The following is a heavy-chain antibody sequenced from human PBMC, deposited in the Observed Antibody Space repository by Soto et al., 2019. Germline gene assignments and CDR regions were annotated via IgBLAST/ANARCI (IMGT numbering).Heavy chain of an antibody. V-gene: IGHV3-23*01. CDR1: GFTFSSYA. CDR3: AKDLAEYYDFWRASALLNYGMDV. CDR2: ISGSGGST. D-gene: IGHD3-3*01. J-gene: IGHJ6*02. Sequence: HPGGSLRLSCAASGFTFSSYAMSWVRQAPGKGLEWVSVISGSGGSTYYADSVKGRFTISRDNSKNTLYLQMNSLRAEDTAVYYCAKDLAEYYDFWRASALLNYGMDVWGQGTTVTVSS.